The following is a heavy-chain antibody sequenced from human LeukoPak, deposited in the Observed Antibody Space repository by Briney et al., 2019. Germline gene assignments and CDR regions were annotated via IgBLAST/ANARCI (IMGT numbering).Heavy chain of an antibody. V-gene: IGHV3-48*03. CDR2: ISSSGSTI. CDR3: AREYTYYDILTGYYDRVLDY. D-gene: IGHD3-9*01. Sequence: PGGSLRLSCAASGFTFSSYEMNWVRQAPGKGLEWVSYISSSGSTIYYADSVKGRFTISRDNAKNSLYLQMNSLRAEDTAVYYCAREYTYYDILTGYYDRVLDYWGQGTLVTVSS. CDR1: GFTFSSYE. J-gene: IGHJ4*02.